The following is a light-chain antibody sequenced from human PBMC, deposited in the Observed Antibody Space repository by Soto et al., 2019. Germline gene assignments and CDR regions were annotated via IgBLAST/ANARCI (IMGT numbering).Light chain of an antibody. V-gene: IGKV1-5*01. CDR2: DAS. CDR3: QLGYT. CDR1: QTISGW. Sequence: DIQMTQSPSTLSASVGDRVTITCRASQTISGWLAWYQQKPGKAPKVLIYDASSLESGVPLRFSGSGSGTEFTLTISSLQPDDFATYYCQLGYTFGQGTKVDIK. J-gene: IGKJ2*01.